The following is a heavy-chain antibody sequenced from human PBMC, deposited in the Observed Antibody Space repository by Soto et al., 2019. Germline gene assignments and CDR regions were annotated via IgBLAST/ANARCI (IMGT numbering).Heavy chain of an antibody. Sequence: QVQLAESGGGVVQPGRSLRRSCAASGFTFRTFGMHWVRQAPGRGLERLAFISYDGNNKKYADSVKGRFSISRDNSKNTLYLQMDNLRAEDTSIYYCAKENILEMGMMTYFDYWGQGTLVTVSS. V-gene: IGHV3-30*18. CDR3: AKENILEMGMMTYFDY. D-gene: IGHD3-16*01. J-gene: IGHJ4*02. CDR2: ISYDGNNK. CDR1: GFTFRTFG.